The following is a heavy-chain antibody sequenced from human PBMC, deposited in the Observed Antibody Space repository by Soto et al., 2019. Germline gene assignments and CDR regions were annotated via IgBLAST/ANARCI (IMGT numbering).Heavy chain of an antibody. V-gene: IGHV3-23*01. J-gene: IGHJ6*02. CDR2: ISGSGGST. CDR3: AKCRGLGSPYYYDMDV. Sequence: EVQLLESGGGLVQPGGSLRLFCEASGFTFSSYAMSWVRQAPGKGLEWVLVISGSGGSTYYADSVKGRFTISRDNSKNTLYLQMSSLSAEDTAVFYCAKCRGLGSPYYYDMDVWGQGTTVTVSS. D-gene: IGHD3-10*01. CDR1: GFTFSSYA.